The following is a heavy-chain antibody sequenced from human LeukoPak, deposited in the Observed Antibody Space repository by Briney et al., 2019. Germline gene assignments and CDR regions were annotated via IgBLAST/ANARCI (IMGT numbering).Heavy chain of an antibody. CDR2: GFYSGSA. Sequence: SETLSLTCTVSGGSIITGDYYWAWIRQPPGKGLEWIGSGFYSGSAYYNPSLKSRVTISVDTSKNQFSLNLSSVTAADTAIYYCARLRGAMTPVTSDFDYWGQGTLVTVSS. CDR3: ARLRGAMTPVTSDFDY. CDR1: GGSIITGDYY. D-gene: IGHD4-17*01. J-gene: IGHJ4*02. V-gene: IGHV4-39*01.